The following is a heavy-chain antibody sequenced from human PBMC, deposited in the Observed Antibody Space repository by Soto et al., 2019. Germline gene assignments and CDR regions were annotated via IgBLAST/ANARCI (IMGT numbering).Heavy chain of an antibody. Sequence: PSETLSLTCTVSGGSISSGDYYWSWIRQPPGKGLEWIGYIYYSGNTNYNPSLKSRVTISVDTSKNQFSLKVRSVTAADTAVYYCASSGYSYGYVVLDHPYCGTDVWGQGTTVTVSS. CDR3: ASSGYSYGYVVLDHPYCGTDV. J-gene: IGHJ6*02. V-gene: IGHV4-61*08. D-gene: IGHD5-18*01. CDR1: GGSISSGDYY. CDR2: IYYSGNT.